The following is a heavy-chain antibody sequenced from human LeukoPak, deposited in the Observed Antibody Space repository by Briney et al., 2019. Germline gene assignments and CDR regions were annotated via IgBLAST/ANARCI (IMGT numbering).Heavy chain of an antibody. CDR2: ISAYNGNT. CDR1: GYTFTSYG. J-gene: IGHJ4*02. V-gene: IGHV1-18*01. CDR3: AREWIQLWLLDY. Sequence: ASVKVSCKASGYTFTSYGISWVRQAPGQGLEWMGWISAYNGNTSYAQKLQGRVTMTTDTSTSTAYMELRSLRSDDTAVYYCAREWIQLWLLDYWGQGTLVTVSS. D-gene: IGHD5-18*01.